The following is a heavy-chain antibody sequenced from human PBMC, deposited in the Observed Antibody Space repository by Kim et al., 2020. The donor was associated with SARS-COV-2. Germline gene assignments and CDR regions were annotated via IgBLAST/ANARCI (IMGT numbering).Heavy chain of an antibody. J-gene: IGHJ4*02. CDR1: GFTFSSYG. Sequence: GGSLRLSCAASGFTFSSYGMHWVRQAPGKGLEWVAAISYDGSNKYYADSVKGRFTISRDNSKNTLYLQMNSLRAEDTAVYYCAKGISSGWYVSPDFWGQGALVTVSS. CDR3: AKGISSGWYVSPDF. V-gene: IGHV3-30*18. D-gene: IGHD6-19*01. CDR2: ISYDGSNK.